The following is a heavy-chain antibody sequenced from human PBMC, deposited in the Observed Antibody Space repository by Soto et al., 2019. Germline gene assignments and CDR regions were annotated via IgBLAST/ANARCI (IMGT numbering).Heavy chain of an antibody. D-gene: IGHD3-10*01. CDR3: AGGRGGYYGSGRYYYYYMDV. Sequence: SETLSLTCAVYGGSFSGYYWSWIRQPPGKGLEWIGEINHSGSTNYNPSLKSRVTISVDTSKNQFSLKLSSVTAADTAVYYCAGGRGGYYGSGRYYYYYMDVWGKGTTVTVSS. V-gene: IGHV4-34*01. CDR1: GGSFSGYY. CDR2: INHSGST. J-gene: IGHJ6*03.